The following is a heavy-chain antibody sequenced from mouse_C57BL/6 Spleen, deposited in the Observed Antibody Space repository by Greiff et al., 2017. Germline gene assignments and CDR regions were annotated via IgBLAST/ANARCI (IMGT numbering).Heavy chain of an antibody. D-gene: IGHD1-1*01. V-gene: IGHV1-39*01. Sequence: EVKLQQSGPELVKPGASVKISCKASGYSFTDYNMNWVKQSNGKSLEWIGVINPNYGTTSYNQKFKGKATLTVDQSSSTAYMQLNSLTSEDSAVYYCARRGLTTVSRGEGYFDVWGTGTTVTVSS. J-gene: IGHJ1*03. CDR3: ARRGLTTVSRGEGYFDV. CDR1: GYSFTDYN. CDR2: INPNYGTT.